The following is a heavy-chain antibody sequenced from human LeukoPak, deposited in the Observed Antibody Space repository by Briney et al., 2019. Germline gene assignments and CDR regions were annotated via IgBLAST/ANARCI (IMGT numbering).Heavy chain of an antibody. V-gene: IGHV1-8*01. CDR2: MNPNSGNT. D-gene: IGHD3-9*01. CDR3: ARGEVDIDP. Sequence: ASVKVSCKASGDTFTGYDMDWVRQAPGQGLEWMGWMNPNSGNTDYAQKLQGRVTMTRDTSISTAYMELSRVRSENTAVYYCARGEVDIDPCGQGTLVTLSS. CDR1: GDTFTGYD. J-gene: IGHJ5*02.